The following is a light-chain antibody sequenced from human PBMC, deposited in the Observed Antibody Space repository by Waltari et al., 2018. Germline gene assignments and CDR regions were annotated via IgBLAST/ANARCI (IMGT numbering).Light chain of an antibody. CDR2: WAA. Sequence: DIVMTQSPDSLAVSLGERATINCRSSQSVLYISDNRDYLAWYQQKPGQPPKLLINWAATRASGVPDRISGSGSGTDFTLTISSLQAEDVAVYYCQQHFSTPVTFGGGTKVEI. J-gene: IGKJ4*01. V-gene: IGKV4-1*01. CDR1: QSVLYISDNRDY. CDR3: QQHFSTPVT.